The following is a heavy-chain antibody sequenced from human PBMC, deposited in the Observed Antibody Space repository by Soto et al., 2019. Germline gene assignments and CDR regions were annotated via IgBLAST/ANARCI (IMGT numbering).Heavy chain of an antibody. CDR3: ARLVGYSYGYSYYYGMDV. V-gene: IGHV4-59*08. CDR2: IYYSGST. Sequence: PSETLSLTCTVSGGSISSYYWSWIRQPPGKGLEWIGYIYYSGSTNYNPSLKSRVTISVDTSKNQFSLKLSSVTAADTAVYYCARLVGYSYGYSYYYGMDVWGQGTTVTVSS. J-gene: IGHJ6*02. CDR1: GGSISSYY. D-gene: IGHD5-18*01.